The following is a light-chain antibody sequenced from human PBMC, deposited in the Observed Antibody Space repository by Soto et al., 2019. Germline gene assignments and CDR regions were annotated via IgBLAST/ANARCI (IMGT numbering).Light chain of an antibody. CDR2: EVS. J-gene: IGLJ3*02. Sequence: QSALTQPASVSGSPGQSITISCTGTSSDVGGYTYVSWYQHHPGKAPKLMIYEVSNRPSGVSNRFSGSKSGNTASLTISGLQAEDEADYYCSSYTGSSTPVFGGGTKVTVL. V-gene: IGLV2-14*01. CDR3: SSYTGSSTPV. CDR1: SSDVGGYTY.